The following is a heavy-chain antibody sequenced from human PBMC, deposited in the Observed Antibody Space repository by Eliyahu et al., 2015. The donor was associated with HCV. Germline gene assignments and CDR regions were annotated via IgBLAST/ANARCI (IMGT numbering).Heavy chain of an antibody. CDR3: AKSYYYGSGSYYYYYYAMDV. CDR1: GFTFSSYA. D-gene: IGHD3-10*01. Sequence: EVQLLESGGGLVQPGGSLRLSCAASGFTFSSYAMSWVRQAPGKGLEWVSGISGSGGSTYYADSVKGRFTISRDNSKNTLYLQMNSLRAEDTAVYYCAKSYYYGSGSYYYYYYAMDVWGQGTTVTVSS. V-gene: IGHV3-23*01. CDR2: ISGSGGST. J-gene: IGHJ6*02.